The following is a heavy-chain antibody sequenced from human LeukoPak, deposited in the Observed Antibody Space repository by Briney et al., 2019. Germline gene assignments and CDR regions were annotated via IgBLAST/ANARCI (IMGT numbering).Heavy chain of an antibody. CDR2: ISSSSSYI. D-gene: IGHD6-19*01. CDR3: ARVLSSSTNWFDS. CDR1: GFTFSSYS. J-gene: IGHJ5*01. V-gene: IGHV3-21*01. Sequence: GGSLRLSCAASGFTFSSYSMNWVRQAPGKGLEWVSSISSSSSYIYYADSVKGRFTISRDNAKSSLYPQMNNLRAEDTAVYYCARVLSSSTNWFDSWGQGTLVTVSS.